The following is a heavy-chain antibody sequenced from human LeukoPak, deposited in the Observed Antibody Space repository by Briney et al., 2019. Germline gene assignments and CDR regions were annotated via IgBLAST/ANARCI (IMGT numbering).Heavy chain of an antibody. J-gene: IGHJ3*02. V-gene: IGHV1-46*01. CDR2: INPSGGST. Sequence: GASVKVSCKASGYTFTSYYMHWVRQAPGQGLEWMGIINPSGGSTSYAQKFQGRVTVTRDTSTSTVYMELSSLRSEDTAVYYCARGMYYYDSSGYYPEAFDIWGQGTMVTVSS. CDR1: GYTFTSYY. CDR3: ARGMYYYDSSGYYPEAFDI. D-gene: IGHD3-22*01.